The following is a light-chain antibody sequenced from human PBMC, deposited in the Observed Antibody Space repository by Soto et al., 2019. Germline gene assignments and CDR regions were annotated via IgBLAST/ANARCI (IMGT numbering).Light chain of an antibody. CDR2: GAS. V-gene: IGKV3-20*01. J-gene: IGKJ5*01. Sequence: EIVFTPSPGPLSLSPGERATLSCRASQSVSSNYLAWYQQKPGQAPRLLIYGASSRATGIPDRFSGSGSGTDFTLTISRLEPEDFAAYYCQQYYGSPGITFGQGTRLEIK. CDR3: QQYYGSPGIT. CDR1: QSVSSNY.